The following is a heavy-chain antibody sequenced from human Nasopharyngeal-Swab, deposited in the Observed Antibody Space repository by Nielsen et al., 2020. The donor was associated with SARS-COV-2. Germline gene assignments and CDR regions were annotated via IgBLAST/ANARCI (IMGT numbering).Heavy chain of an antibody. CDR2: IYHSGST. D-gene: IGHD3-10*01. CDR3: ARDRPYYYGSGAYYMDV. Sequence: SETLSLTCTVSGGSISGYYWGWIRQPPGKGLEWIGSIYHSGSTYYNPSLKSRVTISVDTSKNQFSLKLSSVTAADTAVYYCARDRPYYYGSGAYYMDVWGKGTTVTVSS. CDR1: GGSISGYY. V-gene: IGHV4-38-2*02. J-gene: IGHJ6*03.